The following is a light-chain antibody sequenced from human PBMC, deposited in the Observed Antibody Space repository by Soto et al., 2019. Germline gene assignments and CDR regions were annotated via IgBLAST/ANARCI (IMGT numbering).Light chain of an antibody. J-gene: IGLJ2*01. CDR2: SDD. Sequence: QSVLTQPPSASGTPGQRVTISCSGRNSNIGRNTVSWYQQVPGTAPKSLIYSDDQRPSGVPDRISGSRSGTSASLAISGLQSGDEAEYYCAAWDDTLRARVFGGGTKLTVL. V-gene: IGLV1-44*01. CDR1: NSNIGRNT. CDR3: AAWDDTLRARV.